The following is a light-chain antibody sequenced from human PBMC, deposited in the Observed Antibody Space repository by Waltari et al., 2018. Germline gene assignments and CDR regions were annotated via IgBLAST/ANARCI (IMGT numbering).Light chain of an antibody. J-gene: IGLJ2*01. Sequence: QSVLTQPPSVSAAPGQKVTISCSGSSSNTGNNYVSWYQQLPGTAPKLLIYENNKRPSGIPDRFSGSKSGTSATLGITGLQTGDEADYYCGTWDSSLSAVVFGGVTKLTVL. V-gene: IGLV1-51*02. CDR1: SSNTGNNY. CDR2: ENN. CDR3: GTWDSSLSAVV.